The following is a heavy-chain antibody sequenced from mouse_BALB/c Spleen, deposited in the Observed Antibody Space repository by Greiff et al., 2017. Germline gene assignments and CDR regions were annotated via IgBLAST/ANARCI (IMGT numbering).Heavy chain of an antibody. D-gene: IGHD2-4*01. CDR1: GYTFTDYA. CDR3: ASPYYDYDEAWFAY. V-gene: IGHV1S137*01. CDR2: ISTYYGDA. J-gene: IGHJ3*01. Sequence: QVQLQQSGAELVRPGVSVKISCKGSGYTFTDYAMHWVKQSHAKSLEWIGVISTYYGDASYNQKFKGKATMTVDKSSSTAYMQLSSLTSEDSAVYYCASPYYDYDEAWFAYWGQGTLVTVSA.